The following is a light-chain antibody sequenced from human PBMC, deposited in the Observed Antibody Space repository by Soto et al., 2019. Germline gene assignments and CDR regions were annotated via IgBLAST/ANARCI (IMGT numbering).Light chain of an antibody. Sequence: QPVLTQPASVSGSPGQSITISCTGTSSDVGFYNYVSWYQQHPGKAPKLMIYEVSNRPSGVSNRFSGSKSGNTASLTISGLQTEDEADYYCSSYTSSSTWVFGGGTKLTVL. CDR1: SSDVGFYNY. CDR3: SSYTSSSTWV. CDR2: EVS. V-gene: IGLV2-14*01. J-gene: IGLJ3*02.